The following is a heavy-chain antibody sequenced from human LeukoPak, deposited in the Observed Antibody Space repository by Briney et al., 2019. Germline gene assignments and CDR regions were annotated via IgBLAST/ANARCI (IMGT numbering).Heavy chain of an antibody. J-gene: IGHJ5*02. Sequence: AGVKDSRMASLYTFTSYYRHSVRQTPERGLEGMGIVNPSGGSTRYAQKSQGRVTMTTDTSISTAYMELRRRRSDDAAVYYCASDRGDYAYKSWGQGTLVTVSS. CDR1: LYTFTSYY. V-gene: IGHV1-46*01. CDR3: ASDRGDYAYKS. D-gene: IGHD4-17*01. CDR2: VNPSGGST.